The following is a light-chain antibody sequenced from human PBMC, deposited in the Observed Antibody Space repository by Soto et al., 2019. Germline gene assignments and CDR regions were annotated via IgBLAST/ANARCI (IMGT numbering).Light chain of an antibody. CDR2: SAS. J-gene: IGKJ1*01. CDR1: QSVSRSN. Sequence: EVGLTQSPGTLSLSPGERATLSCRASQSVSRSNLAWYQQKPGQAPRLLIYSASSRTSGTPDRFSGSGTGTDFTLTISGLEPEDFAVYYCQQYDSSPGTFGQGTKVEIK. CDR3: QQYDSSPGT. V-gene: IGKV3-20*01.